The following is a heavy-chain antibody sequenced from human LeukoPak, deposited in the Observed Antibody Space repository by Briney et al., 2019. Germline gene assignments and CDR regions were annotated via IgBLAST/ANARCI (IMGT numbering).Heavy chain of an antibody. J-gene: IGHJ6*02. CDR1: GYTFTSYD. CDR2: MNPNSGNT. CDR3: ASGNTKIVPAAIALFYYYYYGMDV. Sequence: ASVKVSCKSSGYTFTSYDINWVRQATGQGLEWMGWMNPNSGNTGYAQKFQGRVTMTRNTSISTAYMELSSLRSEDTAVYYCASGNTKIVPAAIALFYYYYYGMDVWGQGTTVTVSS. D-gene: IGHD2-2*01. V-gene: IGHV1-8*01.